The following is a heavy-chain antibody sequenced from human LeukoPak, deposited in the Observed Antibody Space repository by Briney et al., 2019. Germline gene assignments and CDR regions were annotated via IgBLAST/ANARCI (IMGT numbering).Heavy chain of an antibody. CDR3: ARGGGWRSMVQGVIGSY. J-gene: IGHJ4*02. CDR2: INPNSGGT. CDR1: GYTFTGYY. Sequence: ASVKVSCKASGYTFTGYYMHWVRRAPGQGLEWMGWINPNSGGTNYAQKFQGRVTMTRDTSISTAYMELSRLRSDDTAVYYCARGGGWRSMVQGVIGSYWGQGTLVTVSS. D-gene: IGHD3-10*01. V-gene: IGHV1-2*02.